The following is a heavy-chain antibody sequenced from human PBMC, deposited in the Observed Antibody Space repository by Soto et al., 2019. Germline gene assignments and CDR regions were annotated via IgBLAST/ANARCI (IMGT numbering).Heavy chain of an antibody. CDR3: AKDNSPYSGYNSFDY. Sequence: EVRLLESGGGLIQPGGSLRPSCAASGFTFSSYVMSWVRQAPGTGLEWVSGISGSGTNTYYADSVKGRFTISRDNSKNTLYLQMTSLRAEDTAEYYCAKDNSPYSGYNSFDYWGEGTRVTVSS. D-gene: IGHD5-12*01. V-gene: IGHV3-23*01. J-gene: IGHJ4*02. CDR1: GFTFSSYV. CDR2: ISGSGTNT.